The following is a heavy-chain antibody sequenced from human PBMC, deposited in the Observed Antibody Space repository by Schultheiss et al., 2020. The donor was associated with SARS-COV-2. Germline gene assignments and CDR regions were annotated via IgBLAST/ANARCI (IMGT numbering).Heavy chain of an antibody. CDR3: ATGYCSGGSCYPLDY. V-gene: IGHV4-4*02. CDR2: IYHSGST. Sequence: NWVRQAPGKGLEWIGEIYHSGSTNYNPSLKSRVTISIDKSKNQFSLKLTSLTAADTAVYYCATGYCSGGSCYPLDYWGQGTLVTVSS. D-gene: IGHD2-15*01. J-gene: IGHJ4*02.